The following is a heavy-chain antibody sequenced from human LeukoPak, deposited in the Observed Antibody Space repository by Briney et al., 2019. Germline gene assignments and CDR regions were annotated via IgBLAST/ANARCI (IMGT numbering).Heavy chain of an antibody. V-gene: IGHV3-30*18. D-gene: IGHD4-17*01. CDR1: GLTFSSYG. CDR3: AKGRYHLATVTLLDY. J-gene: IGHJ4*02. Sequence: GGSLRLSRAASGLTFSSYGMHWVRQAPGKGLEWVAVISYDGPNKYYADSVKGRFTISRDNSKNTLYLQMNSLRAEDTAVYYCAKGRYHLATVTLLDYWGQGTLVTVSS. CDR2: ISYDGPNK.